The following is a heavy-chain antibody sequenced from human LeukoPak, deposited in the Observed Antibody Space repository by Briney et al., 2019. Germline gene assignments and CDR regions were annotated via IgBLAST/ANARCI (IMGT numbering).Heavy chain of an antibody. CDR1: GFTFTSYA. D-gene: IGHD6-19*01. CDR3: AKAQQWLVPYYFDY. V-gene: IGHV3-23*01. CDR2: ISGSGGST. Sequence: TGGSLRLSCAASGFTFTSYAMNWVRQAPGKGLEWVSFISGSGGSTYYADSVKGRFTISRDNSKKTLYLQMNSLRAEDTAVYYCAKAQQWLVPYYFDYWGQGTLVTVSS. J-gene: IGHJ4*02.